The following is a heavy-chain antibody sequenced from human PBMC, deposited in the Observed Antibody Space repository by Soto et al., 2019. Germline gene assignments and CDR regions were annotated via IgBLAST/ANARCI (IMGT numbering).Heavy chain of an antibody. CDR1: GGSFSGYY. Sequence: PSETLSLTCAVYGGSFSGYYWSWIRQPPGKGLEWIGEINHSGSTNYNPSLKSQVTISVDTSKNQFSLKLSSVTAADTAVYYCARRAMIYYYYYGMDVWGQGTTVTVSS. V-gene: IGHV4-34*01. D-gene: IGHD3-16*01. CDR3: ARRAMIYYYYYGMDV. J-gene: IGHJ6*02. CDR2: INHSGST.